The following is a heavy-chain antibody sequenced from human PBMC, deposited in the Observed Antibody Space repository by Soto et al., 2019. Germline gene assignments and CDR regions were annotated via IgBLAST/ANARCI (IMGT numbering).Heavy chain of an antibody. D-gene: IGHD2-2*01. V-gene: IGHV3-23*01. CDR2: ISGSGGRT. Sequence: GGSLRLSCAASGFTFSMYAMSWVRQAPGKGLEWASVISGSGGRTYYADSVKGRFTMSRDNSKNRLYLQMNALRAEDTAVYYCAKEVVVESAGRSHYYYYGLDVWGQGTTVTVSS. CDR3: AKEVVVESAGRSHYYYYGLDV. CDR1: GFTFSMYA. J-gene: IGHJ6*02.